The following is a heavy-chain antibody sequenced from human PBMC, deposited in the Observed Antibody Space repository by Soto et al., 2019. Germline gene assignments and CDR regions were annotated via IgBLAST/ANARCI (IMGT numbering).Heavy chain of an antibody. CDR3: AKDVLRFLEWLAFYGMDV. D-gene: IGHD3-3*01. CDR2: ISYDGSNK. V-gene: IGHV3-30*18. Sequence: PGGSLILSCAASGFTFSSYGMHWVRQVPGKGLEWVAVISYDGSNKYYADSVKGRFTISRDNSKNTLYLQMNSLRAEDTAVYYCAKDVLRFLEWLAFYGMDVWGQGTTVTVSS. CDR1: GFTFSSYG. J-gene: IGHJ6*02.